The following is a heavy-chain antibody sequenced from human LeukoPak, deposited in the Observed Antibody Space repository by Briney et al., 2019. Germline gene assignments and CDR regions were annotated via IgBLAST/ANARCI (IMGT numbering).Heavy chain of an antibody. Sequence: PSEILSLTCTVSGGSISSYYWSWIRQPPGKGLEWIGYIYYSGSTNYNPSLKSRVTISVDTSKNQFSLKLSSVTAADTAVYYCARGEYQLLYGLFDPWGQGTLVTVSS. D-gene: IGHD2-2*02. CDR1: GGSISSYY. V-gene: IGHV4-59*01. CDR3: ARGEYQLLYGLFDP. CDR2: IYYSGST. J-gene: IGHJ5*02.